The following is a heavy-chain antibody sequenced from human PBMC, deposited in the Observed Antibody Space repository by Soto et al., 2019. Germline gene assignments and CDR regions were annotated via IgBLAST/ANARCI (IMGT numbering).Heavy chain of an antibody. CDR1: GGTFSSYA. CDR2: IIPIFGTA. Sequence: ASVKVSCKASGGTFSSYAISWVRQAPGQGLEWMGGIIPIFGTANYAQKFQGRVTITADESTSTAYMELSSLRSEDTAVYYCARRSRYCSSTSCYKGSYYYGMDVWGQGTTVTVSS. D-gene: IGHD2-2*02. J-gene: IGHJ6*02. CDR3: ARRSRYCSSTSCYKGSYYYGMDV. V-gene: IGHV1-69*13.